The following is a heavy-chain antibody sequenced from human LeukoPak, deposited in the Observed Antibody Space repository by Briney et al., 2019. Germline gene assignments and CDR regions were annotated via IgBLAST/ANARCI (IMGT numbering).Heavy chain of an antibody. CDR1: GFTFSDYY. J-gene: IGHJ5*02. Sequence: MTGGSLRLSCAASGFTFSDYYMSWIRQAPGKGLEWVSYISSSGSTIYYADSVKGRFTISRDNAKNSLYLQMNSLRAEDTAVYYCARVLGDYAFWFDPWGQGTLVTVSS. D-gene: IGHD4-17*01. CDR2: ISSSGSTI. CDR3: ARVLGDYAFWFDP. V-gene: IGHV3-11*01.